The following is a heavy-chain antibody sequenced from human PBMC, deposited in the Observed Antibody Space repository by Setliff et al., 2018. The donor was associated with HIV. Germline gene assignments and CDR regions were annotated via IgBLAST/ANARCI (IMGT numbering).Heavy chain of an antibody. CDR2: MNPNSGNT. CDR3: VIGSAARPFDY. Sequence: EASVKVSCKASGYTFTSYDINWVRQATGQGLEWMGWMNPNSGNTGYAQKFQGRVTMTEDTSTDTAHMELRSLRSEDTAVYYCVIGSAARPFDYWGQGTLVTVSS. CDR1: GYTFTSYD. D-gene: IGHD6-6*01. V-gene: IGHV1-8*02. J-gene: IGHJ4*02.